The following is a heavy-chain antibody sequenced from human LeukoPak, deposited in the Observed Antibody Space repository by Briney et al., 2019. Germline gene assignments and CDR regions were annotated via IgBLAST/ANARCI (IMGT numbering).Heavy chain of an antibody. CDR1: GGSISSGSYY. Sequence: SETLSLTCIVSGGSISSGSYYWSWIRQPAGTGLEWIGRIYTSGTTNYNPSLKSRVTISADTSKNQFSLNLSSVTAADTAVYYCARARFLGNYFFDYWGQGTLVTVSS. CDR2: IYTSGTT. V-gene: IGHV4-61*02. CDR3: ARARFLGNYFFDY. D-gene: IGHD1-26*01. J-gene: IGHJ4*02.